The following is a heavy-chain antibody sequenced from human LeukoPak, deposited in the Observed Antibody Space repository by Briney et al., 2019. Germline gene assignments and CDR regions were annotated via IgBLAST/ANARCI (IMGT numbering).Heavy chain of an antibody. J-gene: IGHJ4*02. V-gene: IGHV3-30*02. Sequence: PGGSLRLSCAASGFTFSSYGMHSVRQAPGKGLEWVAFIRYDGSNKYYADSVKGRFTISRDNSKNTLYLQMNSLRAEDTAVYYCAKDRIVVVPAALDYWGQGTLVTVSS. CDR3: AKDRIVVVPAALDY. CDR2: IRYDGSNK. D-gene: IGHD2-2*01. CDR1: GFTFSSYG.